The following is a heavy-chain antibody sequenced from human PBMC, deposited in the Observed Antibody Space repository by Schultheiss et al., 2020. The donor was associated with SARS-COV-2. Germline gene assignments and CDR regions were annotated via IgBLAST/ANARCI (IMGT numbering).Heavy chain of an antibody. CDR2: ISSNGGST. Sequence: GGSLRLSCAASGFTFSSYAMHWVRQAPGKGLEYVSAISSNGGSTYYADSVKGRFTISRDNSKNTLYLQMSSLRAEDTAVYYCVKTPYSSSYNFDYWGQGTLVTVSS. J-gene: IGHJ4*02. CDR3: VKTPYSSSYNFDY. V-gene: IGHV3-64D*06. D-gene: IGHD6-6*01. CDR1: GFTFSSYA.